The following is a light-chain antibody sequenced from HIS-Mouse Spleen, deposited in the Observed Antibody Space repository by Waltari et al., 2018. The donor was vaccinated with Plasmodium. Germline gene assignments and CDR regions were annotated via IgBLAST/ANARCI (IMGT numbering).Light chain of an antibody. CDR3: YSTDSSGNHRV. J-gene: IGLJ3*02. CDR1: ISRIGSNP. CDR2: SNN. V-gene: IGLV1-44*01. Sequence: QSVLTQPPSASGTPGQRVTISCSGSISRIGSNPVNLYQQLPGTAPKLLIYSNNQRPSGVPDRFSGSSSGTMATLTISGAQVEDEADYYCYSTDSSGNHRVFGGGTKLTVL.